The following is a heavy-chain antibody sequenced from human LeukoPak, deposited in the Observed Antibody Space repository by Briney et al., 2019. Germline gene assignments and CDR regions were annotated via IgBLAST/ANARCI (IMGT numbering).Heavy chain of an antibody. CDR3: ARDYGPPPSYGDYYYYGMDV. Sequence: SETLSLTCTVSGGSISSHYWSWIRQPPGKGLEWIGYIYYSGSTNYNPSLKSRVTISVDTSKNQFSLKLSSVTAADTAVYYCARDYGPPPSYGDYYYYGMDVWGQGTTVTVSS. D-gene: IGHD2/OR15-2a*01. CDR2: IYYSGST. J-gene: IGHJ6*02. CDR1: GGSISSHY. V-gene: IGHV4-59*11.